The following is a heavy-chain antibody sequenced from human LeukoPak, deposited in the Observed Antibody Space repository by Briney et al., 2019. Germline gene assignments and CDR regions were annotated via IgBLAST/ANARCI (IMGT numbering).Heavy chain of an antibody. V-gene: IGHV4-4*07. CDR2: IYTSGST. CDR1: GGSISSYY. J-gene: IGHJ4*02. Sequence: SETLSLTCTVSGGSISSYYWSWIRQPAGKGLEWIGRIYTSGSTNYNPSLKSRVTMSVDTSKNQFSLKLSSVTAADTAVYYCARVFSYSSGYYFDYWGQGTLVTVSS. CDR3: ARVFSYSSGYYFDY. D-gene: IGHD6-19*01.